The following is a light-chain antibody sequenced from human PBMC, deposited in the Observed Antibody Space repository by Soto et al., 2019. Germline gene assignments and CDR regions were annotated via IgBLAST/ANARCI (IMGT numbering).Light chain of an antibody. CDR2: AAS. Sequence: DIQMTQSQSSLSASVGDRVTITCRASQNIFSYLSWYQHKPGKARYLLIYAASSLQSGVPSRFSGSGSGTDFALTISSLQPEDFATFYCQQIYSVPHTFGQGTKLEI. V-gene: IGKV1-39*01. J-gene: IGKJ2*01. CDR3: QQIYSVPHT. CDR1: QNIFSY.